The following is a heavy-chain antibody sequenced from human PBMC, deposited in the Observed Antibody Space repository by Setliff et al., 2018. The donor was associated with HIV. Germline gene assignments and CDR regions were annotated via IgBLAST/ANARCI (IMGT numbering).Heavy chain of an antibody. D-gene: IGHD4-17*01. J-gene: IGHJ4*02. CDR1: GGSFSSYY. Sequence: PSETLSLTCAVYGGSFSSYYWSWIRQPAGKGLEWIGRIYTSGSTNYNPSLKSRVTMSVDTSKNQFSLKLSSVTAADTAVYYCARDRGTVIFDYWGQGTLVTSPQ. CDR2: IYTSGST. CDR3: ARDRGTVIFDY. V-gene: IGHV4-4*07.